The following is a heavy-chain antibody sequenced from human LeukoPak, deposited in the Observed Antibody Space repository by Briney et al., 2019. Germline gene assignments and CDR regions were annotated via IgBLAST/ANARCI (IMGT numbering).Heavy chain of an antibody. CDR2: IKQDGSEK. D-gene: IGHD3-10*01. Sequence: GGSLRLSCAASGFTFSSYWMSWVRQAPGKGLEWVANIKQDGSEKYYVDSVKGRFTISRDNPKNSLYLQMNSLRAEDTAVYYCARDRYYFGSGSYPWYFDLWGRGTLVTVSS. CDR3: ARDRYYFGSGSYPWYFDL. V-gene: IGHV3-7*01. J-gene: IGHJ2*01. CDR1: GFTFSSYW.